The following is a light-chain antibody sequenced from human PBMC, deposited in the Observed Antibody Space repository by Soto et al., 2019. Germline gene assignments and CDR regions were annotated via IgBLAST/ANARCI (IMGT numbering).Light chain of an antibody. CDR3: QQYNNWPQT. V-gene: IGKV3-15*01. J-gene: IGKJ1*01. Sequence: ERVMTQSPVTLSVSPGESVTPSCRASQSVGTNLAWYQQKPGQAPSLLIYGVSTRATGIPTRFSGSGSGRQFTLTISSLQSEDFAVYYCQQYNNWPQTLGQGTKVDIK. CDR1: QSVGTN. CDR2: GVS.